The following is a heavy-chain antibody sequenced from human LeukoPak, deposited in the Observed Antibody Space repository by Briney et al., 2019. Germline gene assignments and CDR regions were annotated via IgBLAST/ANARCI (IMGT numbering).Heavy chain of an antibody. Sequence: SETLSLTCTVSGGSISSSNSYWGWIRQPPGKGLEWIGNVYYTGSTYDNLSLKSRVTISVDTSKNQFSLKLNSVTAADTAVYYCARELITTIFGVVTHNWFDPWGQGTLVTVSS. CDR3: ARELITTIFGVVTHNWFDP. D-gene: IGHD3-3*01. J-gene: IGHJ5*02. V-gene: IGHV4-39*07. CDR1: GGSISSSNSY. CDR2: VYYTGST.